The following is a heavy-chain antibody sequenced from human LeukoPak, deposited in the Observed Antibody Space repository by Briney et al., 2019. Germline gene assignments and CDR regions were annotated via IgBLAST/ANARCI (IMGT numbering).Heavy chain of an antibody. CDR2: INTAGSTT. CDR1: GFTFSNYW. CDR3: LRSTSGSYGQFDY. J-gene: IGHJ4*02. Sequence: GGSLRLSCAASGFTFSNYWMHWVRQAPGKGLAWVSRINTAGSTTNYADSAKGRFTISRDNAKNTVHLQMNSLTAEDTGVYYCLRSTSGSYGQFDYWGQGTLVTVSS. V-gene: IGHV3-74*01. D-gene: IGHD3-10*01.